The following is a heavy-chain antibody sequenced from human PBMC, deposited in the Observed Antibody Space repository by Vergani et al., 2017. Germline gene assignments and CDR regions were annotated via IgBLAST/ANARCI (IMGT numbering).Heavy chain of an antibody. V-gene: IGHV1-69*13. Sequence: QVQLVQSGAAVKKPGASVKVSCKASGGTFSSYAISWVRQAPGQGLEWMGGIIPIFGTANYAQKFQGRVTITADESTSTAYMELSSLRSEDTAVYYCATVTTSVSYYYYYYMDVWGKGTTVTVSS. CDR1: GGTFSSYA. D-gene: IGHD4-17*01. CDR2: IIPIFGTA. CDR3: ATVTTSVSYYYYYYMDV. J-gene: IGHJ6*03.